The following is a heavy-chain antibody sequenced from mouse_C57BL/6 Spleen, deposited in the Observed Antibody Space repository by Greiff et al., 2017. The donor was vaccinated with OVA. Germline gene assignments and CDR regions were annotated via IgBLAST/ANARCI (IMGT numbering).Heavy chain of an antibody. D-gene: IGHD1-1*01. CDR1: GFTFSDYG. CDR2: ISSGSSTI. Sequence: EVNVVESGGGLVKPGGSLKLSCAASGFTFSDYGMHWVRQAPEKGLEWVAYISSGSSTIYYADTVKGRFTISRDNAKNTLFLQMTSLRSEDTAMYYCARALSYGSSPAWFAYWGQGTLVTVSA. CDR3: ARALSYGSSPAWFAY. V-gene: IGHV5-17*01. J-gene: IGHJ3*01.